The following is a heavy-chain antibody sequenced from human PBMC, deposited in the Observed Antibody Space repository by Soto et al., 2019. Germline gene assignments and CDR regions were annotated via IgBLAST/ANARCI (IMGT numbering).Heavy chain of an antibody. CDR3: AREPSYEGGPGYYGMDV. CDR1: GGSISSGDYY. V-gene: IGHV4-30-4*01. D-gene: IGHD3-16*01. J-gene: IGHJ6*02. Sequence: QVQLQESGPGLVKPSQTLSLTCTVSGGSISSGDYYWSWIRQPPGKGLEWIGYIYYSGSTYYNPSLKSRVTRSVDTSKNQFSLKLSSVTAADTAVYYCAREPSYEGGPGYYGMDVWGQGTTVTVSS. CDR2: IYYSGST.